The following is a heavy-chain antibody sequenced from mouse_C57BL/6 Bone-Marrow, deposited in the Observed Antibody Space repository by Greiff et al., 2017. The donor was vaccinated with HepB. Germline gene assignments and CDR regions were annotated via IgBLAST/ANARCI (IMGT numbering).Heavy chain of an antibody. J-gene: IGHJ3*01. CDR3: AGRELTGNGAY. Sequence: QVQLQQPGAELVKPGASVKLSCKASGYTFTSYWMHWVKQRPGQGLEWIGMIHPNSGSTNYNEKFKSKATLTVDKSSSTAYMQLSSLTSEDSAVYYCAGRELTGNGAYWGQGTLVTVSA. CDR2: IHPNSGST. D-gene: IGHD4-1*01. V-gene: IGHV1-64*01. CDR1: GYTFTSYW.